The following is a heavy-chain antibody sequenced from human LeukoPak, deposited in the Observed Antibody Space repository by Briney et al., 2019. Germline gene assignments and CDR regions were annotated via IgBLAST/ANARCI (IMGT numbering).Heavy chain of an antibody. CDR3: TRRVDAARWYDP. CDR2: INGDGTTI. CDR1: GFTFRSYW. J-gene: IGHJ5*02. D-gene: IGHD2-8*01. Sequence: PGGSLRLSCAASGFTFRSYWMHWVRQAPGEGLVWVSRINGDGTTISYAGSVKGRFTISRDNAKNTLYLQMNSLRAEDTAIYYCTRRVDAARWYDPWGQGTLVTVSS. V-gene: IGHV3-74*01.